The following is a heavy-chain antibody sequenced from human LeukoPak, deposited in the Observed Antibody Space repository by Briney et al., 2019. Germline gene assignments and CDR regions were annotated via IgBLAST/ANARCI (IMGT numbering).Heavy chain of an antibody. CDR3: AKEGDRGEALYYYYMDV. CDR1: GFTFSSYG. CDR2: ISYDGSDK. Sequence: GGSLRLSCAASGFTFSSYGMHWVRQAPGKGLEWVAVISYDGSDKYYADSVKGRFTISRDNSTNTLYLQMNSLRAEDTAVYYCAKEGDRGEALYYYYMDVWGNGTTVTVSS. J-gene: IGHJ6*03. V-gene: IGHV3-30*18. D-gene: IGHD3-10*01.